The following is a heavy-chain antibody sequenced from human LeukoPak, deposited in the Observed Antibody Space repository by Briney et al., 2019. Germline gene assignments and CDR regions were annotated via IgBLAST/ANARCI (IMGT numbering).Heavy chain of an antibody. D-gene: IGHD3-22*01. CDR3: ARIWYYYDSSGYYGPEWGSFDY. V-gene: IGHV3-21*01. CDR2: ISSSSSYI. J-gene: IGHJ4*02. CDR1: GGSISSSN. Sequence: ETLSLTCAVSGGSISSSNWWSWVRQAPGKGLEWVSSISSSSSYIYYADSVKGRFTISRDNAKNSLYLQMNSLRAEDTAVYYCARIWYYYDSSGYYGPEWGSFDYWGQGTLVTVSS.